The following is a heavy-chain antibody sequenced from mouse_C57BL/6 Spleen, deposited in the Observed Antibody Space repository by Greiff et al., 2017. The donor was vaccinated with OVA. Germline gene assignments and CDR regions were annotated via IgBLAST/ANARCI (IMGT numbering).Heavy chain of an antibody. CDR2: INPGRGGT. CDR1: GYAFTNYL. CDR3: ARGYDYDVGYFDY. V-gene: IGHV1-54*01. Sequence: VQLQQSGAELVRPGTSVKVSCKASGYAFTNYLIEWVKQRPGQGLEWIGVINPGRGGTNYNEKFKGKATLTADKSSSTAYMQLSSLTSEDSAVYFCARGYDYDVGYFDYWGQGTTLTVSS. J-gene: IGHJ2*01. D-gene: IGHD2-4*01.